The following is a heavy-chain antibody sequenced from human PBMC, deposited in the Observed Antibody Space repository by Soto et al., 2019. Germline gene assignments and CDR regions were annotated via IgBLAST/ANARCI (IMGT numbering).Heavy chain of an antibody. V-gene: IGHV3-23*01. J-gene: IGHJ4*02. Sequence: GGSLRLSCAASGFTFSSYSMSWVRQAPGGGLEWVSSMSGSSSTTYYADSVRGRFTISRDRSKNTLYLQMSSLRAEDTALYYCAKNQERELPRVIDFWGQGTLVTVSS. CDR3: AKNQERELPRVIDF. CDR2: MSGSSSTT. CDR1: GFTFSSYS. D-gene: IGHD1-7*01.